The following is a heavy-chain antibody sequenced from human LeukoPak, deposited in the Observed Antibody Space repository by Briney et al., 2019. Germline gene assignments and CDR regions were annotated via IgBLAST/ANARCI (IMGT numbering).Heavy chain of an antibody. V-gene: IGHV4-39*07. CDR2: INHSGST. CDR1: GGSISSSSYY. Sequence: PSETLSLTCTVSGGSISSSSYYWSWIRQPPGKGLEWIGEINHSGSTNYNPSLKSRVTISVDKSKNQFSLKLSSVTAADTAVYYCARVDHDGYNLFYWGQGTLVTVSS. J-gene: IGHJ4*02. D-gene: IGHD5-24*01. CDR3: ARVDHDGYNLFY.